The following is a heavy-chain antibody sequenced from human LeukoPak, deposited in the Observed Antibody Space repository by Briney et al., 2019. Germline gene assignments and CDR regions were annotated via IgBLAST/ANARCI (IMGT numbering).Heavy chain of an antibody. J-gene: IGHJ4*02. CDR1: GYTFTSYY. D-gene: IGHD5-18*01. Sequence: GASVKVSCKASGYTFTSYYMHWVRQAPGQGLEWMGIINPSGGSISYAQKFQGRVTMTRDTSTSTVYMELSSLRSEDTAVYYCARDSMDTAMAKSCYFDYWGQGTLVTVSS. CDR2: INPSGGSI. V-gene: IGHV1-46*01. CDR3: ARDSMDTAMAKSCYFDY.